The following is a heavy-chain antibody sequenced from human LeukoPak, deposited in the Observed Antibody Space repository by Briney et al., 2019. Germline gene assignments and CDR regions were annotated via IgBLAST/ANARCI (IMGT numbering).Heavy chain of an antibody. CDR2: IRSSTTYV. CDR1: GFTFSNYN. D-gene: IGHD3-22*01. Sequence: GGSLRLSCAASGFTFSNYNMNWVRQAPGKGLEWVSSIRSSTTYVYYADSVKGRFTISRDNAKNSLYLQMNSLRAEDTAVYYCARDSLTMIEGRQKRGLDYWGQGTLVTVSS. V-gene: IGHV3-21*01. J-gene: IGHJ4*02. CDR3: ARDSLTMIEGRQKRGLDY.